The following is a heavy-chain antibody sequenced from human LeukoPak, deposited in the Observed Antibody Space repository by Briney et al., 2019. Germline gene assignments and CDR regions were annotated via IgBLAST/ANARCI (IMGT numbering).Heavy chain of an antibody. J-gene: IGHJ3*02. CDR1: GYTLTELS. Sequence: GASVKVSCKVSGYTLTELSMHWVRQAPGKGLEWMGGFDPEDGETIYAQKFQGRVTMTEDTSTDTAYMELSSLRSEDTAVYYCATAPLYSGSYQRAFGIWGQGTMVTVSS. D-gene: IGHD1-26*01. V-gene: IGHV1-24*01. CDR3: ATAPLYSGSYQRAFGI. CDR2: FDPEDGET.